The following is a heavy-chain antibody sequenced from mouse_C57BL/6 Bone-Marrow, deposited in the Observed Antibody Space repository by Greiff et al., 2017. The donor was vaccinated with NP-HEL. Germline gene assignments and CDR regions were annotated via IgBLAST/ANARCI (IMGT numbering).Heavy chain of an antibody. CDR3: TTWYGNYN. J-gene: IGHJ2*01. CDR1: GFNIKDDY. V-gene: IGHV14-4*01. Sequence: VQLQQSGAELVRPGASVKLSCTASGFNIKDDYMHWVKQRPEQGLEWIGWIDPENGDTEYASKFQGKATITADTSSTTAYLQLSSLTSEDTAVYYCTTWYGNYNWGQGTTLTVSS. D-gene: IGHD2-10*02. CDR2: IDPENGDT.